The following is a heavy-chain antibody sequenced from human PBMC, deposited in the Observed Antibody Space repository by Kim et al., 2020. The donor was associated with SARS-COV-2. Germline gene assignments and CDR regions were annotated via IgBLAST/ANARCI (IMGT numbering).Heavy chain of an antibody. J-gene: IGHJ3*02. Sequence: GGSLRLSCAASGFTFSSYGMHWVRQAPGKGLEWVAVISYDGSNKYYADSVKGRFTISRDNSKNTLYLQMNSLRAEGTAVYYCAKTYSGSYFSAFDIWGQGTMVTVSS. CDR2: ISYDGSNK. D-gene: IGHD1-26*01. V-gene: IGHV3-30*18. CDR1: GFTFSSYG. CDR3: AKTYSGSYFSAFDI.